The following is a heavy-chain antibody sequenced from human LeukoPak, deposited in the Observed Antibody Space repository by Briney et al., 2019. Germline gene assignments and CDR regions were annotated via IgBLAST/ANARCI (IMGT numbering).Heavy chain of an antibody. D-gene: IGHD3-9*01. CDR1: GESLSSYS. Sequence: PPETLSLTCAVHGESLSSYSWSWIRQPPGRGLEWIGEIDRRGITNSNPSLKSRLSMSVDTSNNQFSVTLSSVTAADTALYYCARLRIGLRRYYFVDVWGKGTTVIVSS. V-gene: IGHV4-34*01. CDR3: ARLRIGLRRYYFVDV. CDR2: IDRRGIT. J-gene: IGHJ6*03.